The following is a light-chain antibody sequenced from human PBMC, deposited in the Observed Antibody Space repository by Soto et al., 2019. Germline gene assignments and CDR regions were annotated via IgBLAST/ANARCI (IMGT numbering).Light chain of an antibody. V-gene: IGLV6-57*02. CDR3: QSYDSSNVV. Sequence: NFMLTQPHSVSESPGKTVTIPCTGSSGSIASNYVQWYQQRPGSAPTTVIYADDQRPSGVPDRFSGSIDSSSNSASLTISGLRTEDEADYYCQSYDSSNVVFGGGTKLTVL. CDR1: SGSIASNY. J-gene: IGLJ2*01. CDR2: ADD.